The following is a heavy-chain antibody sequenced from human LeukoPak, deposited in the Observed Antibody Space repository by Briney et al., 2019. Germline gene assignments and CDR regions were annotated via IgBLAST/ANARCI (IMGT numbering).Heavy chain of an antibody. CDR1: GGSISGYY. CDR2: IYYSGST. J-gene: IGHJ4*02. V-gene: IGHV4-59*08. CDR3: ARGRGYFDY. Sequence: SETLSLTCPVSGGSISGYYWSWIRQPPGKGLEWMGYIYYSGSTNYNPSLKSRVTISVDTSKNQFSLKMSSVTAADTAVYYCARGRGYFDYWGQGTLVTVSS.